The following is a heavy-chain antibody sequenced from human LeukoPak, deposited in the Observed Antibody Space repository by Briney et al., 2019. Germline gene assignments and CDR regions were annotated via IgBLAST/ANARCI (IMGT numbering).Heavy chain of an antibody. J-gene: IGHJ4*02. CDR2: ISSSGSTI. V-gene: IGHV3-48*03. D-gene: IGHD3-22*01. CDR3: ARDYITMIVPLDY. CDR1: GFTFSSYE. Sequence: GGSLRLSCAASGFTFSSYEMNWVRQAPGKGLEWVSYISSSGSTIYYADSVKGRFTISRDNAKNSLYLQMNGLRAEDTAVYYCARDYITMIVPLDYWGQGTLVTVSS.